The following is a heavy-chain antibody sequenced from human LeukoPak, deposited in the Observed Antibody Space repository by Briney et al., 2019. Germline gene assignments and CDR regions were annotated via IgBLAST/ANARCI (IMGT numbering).Heavy chain of an antibody. CDR1: GGTFSSYA. J-gene: IGHJ6*03. V-gene: IGHV1-69*06. CDR2: IIPIFGTA. Sequence: GASVKVSCKASGGTFSSYAISWVRQAPGQGLEWMGGIIPIFGTANYAQKFQGRVTITADKSTSTAYMELSSLRSEDTAVYYCARVGDYYDSNDNDYYYYYYMDVWGKGTTVTVSS. D-gene: IGHD3-22*01. CDR3: ARVGDYYDSNDNDYYYYYYMDV.